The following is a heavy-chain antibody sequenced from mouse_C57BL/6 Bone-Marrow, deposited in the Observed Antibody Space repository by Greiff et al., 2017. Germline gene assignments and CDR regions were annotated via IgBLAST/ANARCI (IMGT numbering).Heavy chain of an antibody. J-gene: IGHJ1*03. D-gene: IGHD1-1*01. CDR2: INPSSGYT. V-gene: IGHV1-7*01. Sequence: QVQLQQSGAELAKPGASVKLSCKASGYTFTSYWMHWVKQRPGKGLEWIGYINPSSGYTKYNQKFKDKATLTADKSSSTAYMPLRSMQYAEYAVYYCVRKGNGSSPYWYFDVWGTGTTLTVSS. CDR1: GYTFTSYW. CDR3: VRKGNGSSPYWYFDV.